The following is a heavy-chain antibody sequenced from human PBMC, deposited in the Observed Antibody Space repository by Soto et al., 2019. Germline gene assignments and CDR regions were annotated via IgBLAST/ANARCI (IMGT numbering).Heavy chain of an antibody. D-gene: IGHD2-2*01. V-gene: IGHV1-69*02. CDR3: ARVLTCSSTSCYHPLDY. CDR1: GGTFSSYT. CDR2: IIPILGIA. Sequence: ASVKVSCKASGGTFSSYTISWVRQAPGQGLEWMGRIIPILGIANYAQKFQGRVTITADKSTSTAYMELSSLRSEDTAVYYCARVLTCSSTSCYHPLDYWGQGTLVTVSS. J-gene: IGHJ4*02.